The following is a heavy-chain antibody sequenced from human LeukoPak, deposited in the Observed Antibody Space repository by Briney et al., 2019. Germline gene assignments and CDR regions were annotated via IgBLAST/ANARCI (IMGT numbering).Heavy chain of an antibody. J-gene: IGHJ6*03. V-gene: IGHV3-30*02. D-gene: IGHD2-2*01. Sequence: GGSLRLSCAASGFTFRNYGMHWVRQAPGKGLQWVAFIRSDGGPKYYADSGKGRFTISRDKSKNTLYLQMNSLRAEDTAVFYCGGNPAAARDYYFYMDVWGKGTTVTVSS. CDR2: IRSDGGPK. CDR3: GGNPAAARDYYFYMDV. CDR1: GFTFRNYG.